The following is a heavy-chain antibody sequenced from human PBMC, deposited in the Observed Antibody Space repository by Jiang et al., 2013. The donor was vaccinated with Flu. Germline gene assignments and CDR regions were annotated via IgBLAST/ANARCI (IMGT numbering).Heavy chain of an antibody. V-gene: IGHV4-59*01. CDR2: IYYSGST. J-gene: IGHJ5*02. Sequence: GGSISSYYWSWIRQPPGKGLEWIGYIYYSGSTNYNPSLKSRVTISVDTSKNQFSLKLSSVTAADTAVYYCARGQYYDFWSGYLEWFDPWGQGTLVTVSS. D-gene: IGHD3-3*01. CDR1: GGSISSYY. CDR3: ARGQYYDFWSGYLEWFDP.